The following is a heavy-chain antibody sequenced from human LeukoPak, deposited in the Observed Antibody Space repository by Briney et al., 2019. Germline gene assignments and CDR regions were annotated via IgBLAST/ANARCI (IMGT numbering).Heavy chain of an antibody. CDR3: ASSIYDILTGYYSVVNWFDP. CDR2: IYYSGST. Sequence: SETLSLTCTVSGGSIRRSSYYWGWIRQPPGKGLEWIGSIYYSGSTYYNPSLKSRVTISVDTSKNQFSLKLSSVTAADTAVYYCASSIYDILTGYYSVVNWFDPWGQGTLVTVSS. J-gene: IGHJ5*02. CDR1: GGSIRRSSYY. V-gene: IGHV4-39*01. D-gene: IGHD3-9*01.